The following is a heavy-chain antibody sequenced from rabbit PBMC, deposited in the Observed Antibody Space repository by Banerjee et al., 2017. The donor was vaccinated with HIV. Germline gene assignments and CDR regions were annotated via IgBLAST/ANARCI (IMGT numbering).Heavy chain of an antibody. CDR3: ARDLAGVIGWNFNL. J-gene: IGHJ4*01. Sequence: QEQLEESGGDLVKPEGSLTLTCTASGFSFSSTYYMCWVRQAPGKGLEWIACIYTGYNDVTYYASWAKGRFTITRSTSLNTVTLQMTSLTAADTATYFCARDLAGVIGWNFNLWGPGTLVTVS. CDR1: GFSFSSTYY. D-gene: IGHD4-1*01. V-gene: IGHV1S45*01. CDR2: IYTGYNDVT.